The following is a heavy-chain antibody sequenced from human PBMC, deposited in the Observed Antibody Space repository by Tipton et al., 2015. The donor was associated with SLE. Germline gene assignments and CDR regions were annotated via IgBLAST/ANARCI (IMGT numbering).Heavy chain of an antibody. CDR2: IYYSGST. D-gene: IGHD1-26*01. CDR3: ARESHGRELLVY. V-gene: IGHV4-59*12. CDR1: GGSISSYY. J-gene: IGHJ4*02. Sequence: TLSLTCVVYGGSISSYYWSWIRQPPGKGLEWIGYIYYSGSTYYNPSLKSRVTISVDTSKNQFSLRLSSVTAADTAVYYCARESHGRELLVYWGQGTLVTVSS.